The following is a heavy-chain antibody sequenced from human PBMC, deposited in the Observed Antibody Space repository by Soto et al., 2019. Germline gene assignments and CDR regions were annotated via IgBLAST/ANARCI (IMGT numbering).Heavy chain of an antibody. CDR1: GYSFTSFG. V-gene: IGHV1-18*01. CDR2: VNPYNGNT. J-gene: IGHJ1*01. D-gene: IGHD2-15*01. CDR3: ATGAAVVAPHVI. Sequence: ASVKVSCEASGYSFTSFGVNWVRQAPGQGLEWMGWVNPYNGNTNYAQKFQGRVTMTADTSTPTAYLEVRSLRSDDTAVYYCATGAAVVAPHVIWGQGTLFTL.